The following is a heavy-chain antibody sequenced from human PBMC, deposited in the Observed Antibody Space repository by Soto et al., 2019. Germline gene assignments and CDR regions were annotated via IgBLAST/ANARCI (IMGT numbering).Heavy chain of an antibody. D-gene: IGHD1-26*01. J-gene: IGHJ4*02. Sequence: EVQLVESGGGLVQPGGSLRLSCAASGFTFSDHYMDWVRQAPGKGLEWVGRTRNKARSYTTEYAASVRGRFTISRDDSKNSLYLQMNSLGTEDTAVYYCVKASGDFSFDFWGQGTLVTVSS. V-gene: IGHV3-72*01. CDR2: TRNKARSYTT. CDR3: VKASGDFSFDF. CDR1: GFTFSDHY.